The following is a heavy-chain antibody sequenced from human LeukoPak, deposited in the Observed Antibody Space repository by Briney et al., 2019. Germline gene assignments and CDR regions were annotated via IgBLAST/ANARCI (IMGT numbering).Heavy chain of an antibody. CDR3: AGFFNVATINAFDI. D-gene: IGHD5-12*01. J-gene: IGHJ3*02. CDR1: GYSISSGYY. V-gene: IGHV4-38-2*02. Sequence: TSETLSLTCTVSGYSISSGYYWGWIRQPPGKGLEWIGSIYHSGSTYYNPSLKSRVTISVDTSKNQFSLKLSSVTAADTAVYYCAGFFNVATINAFDIWGQGTMVTVSS. CDR2: IYHSGST.